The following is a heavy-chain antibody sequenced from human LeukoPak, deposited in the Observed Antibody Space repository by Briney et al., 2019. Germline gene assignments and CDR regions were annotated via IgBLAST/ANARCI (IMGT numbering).Heavy chain of an antibody. V-gene: IGHV4-4*02. CDR2: ISQSGST. Sequence: SGTLSLTCAVSGGPISSSQWWSWVRQSPEEGLEWIGEISQSGSTNYNPSLKSRVTISVDKSKNQVSLRLSSVTAADTAVYYCARSQYQLLWSYYFDYWGQGTLVTVSS. D-gene: IGHD2-2*01. CDR3: ARSQYQLLWSYYFDY. CDR1: GGPISSSQW. J-gene: IGHJ4*02.